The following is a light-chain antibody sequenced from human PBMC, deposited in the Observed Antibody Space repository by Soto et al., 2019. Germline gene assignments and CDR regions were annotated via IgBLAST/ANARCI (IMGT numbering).Light chain of an antibody. J-gene: IGKJ4*01. CDR3: QQYDSSPLT. Sequence: EIVLTQSPGTLSLSPGERATLSCRASQSVSSSYLAWYQQKPGQAPRLLLYGASSRATGIPDRFSGSGSGTDFTLTISRLEPGDFAVYYCQQYDSSPLTFGGGTKVEIK. V-gene: IGKV3-20*01. CDR2: GAS. CDR1: QSVSSSY.